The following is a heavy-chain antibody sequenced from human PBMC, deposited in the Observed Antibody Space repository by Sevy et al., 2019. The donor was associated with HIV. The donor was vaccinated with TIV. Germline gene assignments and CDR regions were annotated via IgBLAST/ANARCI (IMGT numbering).Heavy chain of an antibody. CDR2: ISTGTDHI. V-gene: IGHV3-21*05. CDR1: GYTFPAFS. Sequence: GGSLRLSCTVSGYTFPAFSFNWVRQAPGKGLEWLSYISTGTDHIYYADSAKGRFTISRDDAKNSVYLEMKSLRDQDTALYYCVRRGVDAYNVYFDLWGQGTLVTVSS. J-gene: IGHJ4*02. D-gene: IGHD3-10*01. CDR3: VRRGVDAYNVYFDL.